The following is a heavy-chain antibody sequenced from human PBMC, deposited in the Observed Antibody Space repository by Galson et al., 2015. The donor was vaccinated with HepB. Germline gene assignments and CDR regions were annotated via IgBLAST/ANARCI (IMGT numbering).Heavy chain of an antibody. D-gene: IGHD3-3*01. CDR1: GYTFTSYG. CDR3: ARGGWHRRYYDFWSGRQNWFDP. V-gene: IGHV1-18*01. CDR2: ISAYNGNT. Sequence: SVKVSCKASGYTFTSYGISWVRQAPGQGLEWMGWISAYNGNTNYAQKLQGRVTMTTDTSTSTAYMELRSLRSDDTAVYYCARGGWHRRYYDFWSGRQNWFDPWGQGTLVTVSS. J-gene: IGHJ5*02.